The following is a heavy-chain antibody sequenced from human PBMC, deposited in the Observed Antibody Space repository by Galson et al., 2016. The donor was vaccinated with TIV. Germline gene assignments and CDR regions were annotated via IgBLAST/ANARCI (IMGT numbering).Heavy chain of an antibody. D-gene: IGHD2-2*01. Sequence: SLRLSCAASGFTFDDFGMHWVRQAPGKGLEWVAIIWYDGSNKYYADSVRGRFTISRDNSKNTLYLQMNSLRAEDTAVYSCAREGVGYCSSTSCPYYGLDVWGQGTTVTVSS. V-gene: IGHV3-33*01. J-gene: IGHJ6*02. CDR1: GFTFDDFG. CDR2: IWYDGSNK. CDR3: AREGVGYCSSTSCPYYGLDV.